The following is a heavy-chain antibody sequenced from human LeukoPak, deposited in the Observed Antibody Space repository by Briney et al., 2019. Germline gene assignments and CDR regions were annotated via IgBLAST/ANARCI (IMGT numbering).Heavy chain of an antibody. Sequence: GGSLRLSCAASGFTFSSYWMHWVRQAPGKGLVWVSRINTDGSSTSYADSVKGRFTISRDNAKNTLYLQMNSLRAEDTAVYYCARVKTLRYFDWSPLGAFDIWGQGTMVTVSS. CDR1: GFTFSSYW. V-gene: IGHV3-74*01. J-gene: IGHJ3*02. D-gene: IGHD3-9*01. CDR2: INTDGSST. CDR3: ARVKTLRYFDWSPLGAFDI.